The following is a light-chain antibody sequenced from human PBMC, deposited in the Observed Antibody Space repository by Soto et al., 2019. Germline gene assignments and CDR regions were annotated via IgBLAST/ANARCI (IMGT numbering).Light chain of an antibody. CDR2: AAS. CDR3: LQYNDYPQT. V-gene: IGKV1-17*01. CDR1: QGIRSN. J-gene: IGKJ1*01. Sequence: DIQMTQSPSSLSASVGDRVTITCRASQGIRSNLGWYQQKPGKAPKRLIFAASTLESGVPARFSGSESETDFNLTISSLQPEDFATYFCLQYNDYPQTFGQGTKV.